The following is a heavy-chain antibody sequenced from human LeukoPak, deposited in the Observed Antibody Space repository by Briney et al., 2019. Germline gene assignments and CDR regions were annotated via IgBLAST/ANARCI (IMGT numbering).Heavy chain of an antibody. J-gene: IGHJ5*02. D-gene: IGHD1-7*01. Sequence: KSSETLSLTCTVSDGSISSSNWWSWVRQPPGKGLEWIGEIYHSGSTNYNPSLKSRVTISVDKSKNQFSLKLSSVTAADTAVYYCARSRMAGLTGTTGGWFDPWGQGTLVTVSS. V-gene: IGHV4-4*02. CDR2: IYHSGST. CDR1: DGSISSSNW. CDR3: ARSRMAGLTGTTGGWFDP.